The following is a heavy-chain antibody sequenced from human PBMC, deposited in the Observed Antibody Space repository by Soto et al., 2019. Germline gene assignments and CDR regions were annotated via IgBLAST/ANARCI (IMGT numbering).Heavy chain of an antibody. CDR3: ARMDPRGYDFDY. V-gene: IGHV4-61*01. CDR2: VYYSGST. J-gene: IGHJ4*02. CDR1: GGSVSSDSYY. Sequence: SETLSLTCTVSGGSVSSDSYYWAWIRQPPGKGLEWIGYVYYSGSTNYNPSLKSRVTISIDTSKNQFSLKLTSVTAADTGVYYCARMDPRGYDFDYWGQGALVTVSS. D-gene: IGHD5-12*01.